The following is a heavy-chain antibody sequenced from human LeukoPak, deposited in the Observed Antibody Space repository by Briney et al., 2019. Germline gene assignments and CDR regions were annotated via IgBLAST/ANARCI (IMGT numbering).Heavy chain of an antibody. Sequence: GGSLRLSCAASGFTFSSYEMNWVRQAPGKGLEWVSYISSSGSTIYYADSVKGRFTISRDNAKNSLYLQMNSLRAEDTAVYYYARNPYYYDSSGIDYWGQGTLVTVSS. V-gene: IGHV3-48*03. CDR1: GFTFSSYE. CDR2: ISSSGSTI. J-gene: IGHJ4*02. CDR3: ARNPYYYDSSGIDY. D-gene: IGHD3-22*01.